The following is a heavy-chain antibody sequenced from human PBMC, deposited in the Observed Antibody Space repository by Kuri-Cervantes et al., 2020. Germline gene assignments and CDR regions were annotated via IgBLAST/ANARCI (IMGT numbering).Heavy chain of an antibody. V-gene: IGHV3-7*01. CDR2: IKQDGSEK. CDR1: GFTFSSYW. D-gene: IGHD3-16*02. Sequence: GGSLRLSCAASGFTFSSYWMSWVRQAPGKGLEWVANIKQDGSEKYYVDSVKGRLTISRDNAKNSLYLQMNSLRAEDTAVYYCARDWGTFGGVIVPYYYYGMDVWGQGTTVTVSS. CDR3: ARDWGTFGGVIVPYYYYGMDV. J-gene: IGHJ6*02.